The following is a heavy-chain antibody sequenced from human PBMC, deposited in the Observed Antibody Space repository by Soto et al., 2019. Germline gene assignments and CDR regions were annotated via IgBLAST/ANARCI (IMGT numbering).Heavy chain of an antibody. CDR2: IIPMFGTT. CDR1: GGTFSRYA. J-gene: IGHJ5*01. D-gene: IGHD6-13*01. V-gene: IGHV1-69*01. Sequence: QVQLVQSGAEVRKPGSSVKVSCKASGGTFSRYAINWVRQAPGKGLEWMGGIIPMFGTTNYAQKFKGRVTITADESTSTVYMELNTLRSEDAAVYYCARASIHGSSWYFLFDPCGQGTLVTVSS. CDR3: ARASIHGSSWYFLFDP.